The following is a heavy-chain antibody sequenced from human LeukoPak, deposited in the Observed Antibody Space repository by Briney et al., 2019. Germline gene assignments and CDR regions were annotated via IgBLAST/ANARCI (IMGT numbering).Heavy chain of an antibody. CDR1: GGSLSRYY. Sequence: ETLSLTCTVSGGSLSRYYWSWIRQPGGKGMEWIGRIYTSGSTNYNPSLKSRVTMSVDTSKNQFSLKLSSVTAADTAVYYCARDSLTIFGVVPIDYWGQGTLDTVSS. D-gene: IGHD3-3*01. V-gene: IGHV4-4*07. J-gene: IGHJ4*02. CDR3: ARDSLTIFGVVPIDY. CDR2: IYTSGST.